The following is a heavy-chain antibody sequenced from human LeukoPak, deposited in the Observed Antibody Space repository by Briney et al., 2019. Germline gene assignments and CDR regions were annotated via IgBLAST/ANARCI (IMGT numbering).Heavy chain of an antibody. CDR2: ISGSGGST. Sequence: GGSLRLSCAASGFTFSSYAMTWVRQAPGKGLEWVSGISGSGGSTYYADSVKGRFTISRDNSKSTLYLQMNSLRAEDTAVYYCARGHIRYYFDYWGQGTLVTVSS. CDR3: ARGHIRYYFDY. CDR1: GFTFSSYA. V-gene: IGHV3-23*01. D-gene: IGHD3-3*02. J-gene: IGHJ4*02.